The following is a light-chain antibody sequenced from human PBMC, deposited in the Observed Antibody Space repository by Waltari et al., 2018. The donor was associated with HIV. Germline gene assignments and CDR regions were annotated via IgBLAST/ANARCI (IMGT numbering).Light chain of an antibody. CDR3: QQYYSTGFT. J-gene: IGKJ3*01. CDR2: WAT. V-gene: IGKV4-1*01. Sequence: DIVMTQSPDYLAVSLAERATINCKSSQSVLYSSNNKAYLAWYQQRPGQPPNLLIYWATTRESGVPDRFRGSGAGTNFTLTISSLQAEDVAVYYCQQYYSTGFTFGPGTKVDIK. CDR1: QSVLYSSNNKAY.